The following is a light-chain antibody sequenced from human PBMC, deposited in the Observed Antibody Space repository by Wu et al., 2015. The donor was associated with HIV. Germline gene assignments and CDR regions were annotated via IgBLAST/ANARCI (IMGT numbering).Light chain of an antibody. Sequence: EIVMTQYPATLSVSPGERATLSCRASQSVDSNLAWYQQKPGQAPRLLIFGASTRETGVPARFSGSGSGTDFTLTISSLEPEDFALYYCQQGTIWPLTFGQGTRLEIK. V-gene: IGKV3-15*01. CDR1: QSVDSN. J-gene: IGKJ5*01. CDR2: GAS. CDR3: QQGTIWPLT.